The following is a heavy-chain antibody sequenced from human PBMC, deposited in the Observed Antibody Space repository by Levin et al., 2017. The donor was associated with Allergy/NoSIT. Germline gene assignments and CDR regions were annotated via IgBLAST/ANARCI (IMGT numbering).Heavy chain of an antibody. CDR1: GYTFTTYG. Sequence: GESLKISCKASGYTFTTYGISWVRQAPGQGLEWMGWISPYNGDTYYAQSLEDRVTMTADTSTSTVYMELRRLTSDDTALYYCAREAVAGTGGGYWGQGTLVTVSS. CDR2: ISPYNGDT. J-gene: IGHJ4*02. CDR3: AREAVAGTGGGY. D-gene: IGHD6-19*01. V-gene: IGHV1-18*01.